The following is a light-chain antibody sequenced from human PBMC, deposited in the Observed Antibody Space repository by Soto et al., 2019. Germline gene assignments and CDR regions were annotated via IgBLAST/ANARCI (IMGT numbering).Light chain of an antibody. Sequence: EIVLTQSPGTLSLSPGERATLSRRASQSVSSSYLAWYQRKPGQAPRLLIYGASSRATGIPDRFSGSGSGTDFTLTISRLEPEDFAVFFCQQYGTSEIIFGQGTRLEIK. J-gene: IGKJ5*01. V-gene: IGKV3-20*01. CDR3: QQYGTSEII. CDR1: QSVSSSY. CDR2: GAS.